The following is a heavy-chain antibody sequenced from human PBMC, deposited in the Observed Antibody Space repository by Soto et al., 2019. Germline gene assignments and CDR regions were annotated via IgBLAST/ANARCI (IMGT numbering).Heavy chain of an antibody. D-gene: IGHD2-2*01. CDR1: GGSCSGDY. CDR3: ARVSIVVVPAAIDY. CDR2: INHSGST. V-gene: IGHV4-34*01. J-gene: IGHJ4*02. Sequence: SETLSLTCAVYGGSCSGDYWSWIRQPPGKGLEWIGEINHSGSTNYNPSLKSRVTMSVDTSKNQFSLKLSSVTAADTAVYYCARVSIVVVPAAIDYWGQGTLVTVSS.